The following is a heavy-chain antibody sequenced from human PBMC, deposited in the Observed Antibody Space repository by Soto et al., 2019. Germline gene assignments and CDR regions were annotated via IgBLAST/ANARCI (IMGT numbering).Heavy chain of an antibody. CDR2: IYYSGST. Sequence: QLQLQESGPGMVKPSETLSLTCTVSGGSISSSSYYWGWIRQPPGKGLEWIGSIYYSGSTYYNPSLKSRVTISVDTSKNQFSLKLSSVSAADKAVYYSARRGGGLLHDHWYFDLWGRVTLVTVSS. J-gene: IGHJ2*01. CDR1: GGSISSSSYY. D-gene: IGHD3-22*01. V-gene: IGHV4-39*01. CDR3: ARRGGGLLHDHWYFDL.